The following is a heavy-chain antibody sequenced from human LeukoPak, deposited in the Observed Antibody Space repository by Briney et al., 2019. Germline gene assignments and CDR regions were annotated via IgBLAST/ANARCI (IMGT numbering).Heavy chain of an antibody. Sequence: PSETLSLTCTVSGASINSYYWCWIRQPPGKGLEWIGCIYDSGSTDYNPSLKSRVTISVDTSKNQFSLKLTSVTAADTAMYYCARTSSSWLWGQGTLVTVSS. CDR1: GASINSYY. CDR2: IYDSGST. CDR3: ARTSSSWL. J-gene: IGHJ4*02. V-gene: IGHV4-59*01. D-gene: IGHD6-13*01.